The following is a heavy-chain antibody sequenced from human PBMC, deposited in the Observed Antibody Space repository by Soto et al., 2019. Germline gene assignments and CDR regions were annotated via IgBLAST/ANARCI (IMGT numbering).Heavy chain of an antibody. D-gene: IGHD6-6*01. CDR1: GESISSGGYY. V-gene: IGHV4-31*03. J-gene: IGHJ4*02. Sequence: QVQLQESGPGLVKPSQTLSLTCSVSGESISSGGYYWSWIRHHPGKGLEWIGYIYDSESAYYNPSLKSRVTISMDTSKNHFARRRSAVTAADTAVYSCARASSSSSAADYWGQGTLATVSS. CDR2: IYDSESA. CDR3: ARASSSSSAADY.